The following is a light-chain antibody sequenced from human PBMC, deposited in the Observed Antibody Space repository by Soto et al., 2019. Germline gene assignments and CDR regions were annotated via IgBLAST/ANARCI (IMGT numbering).Light chain of an antibody. Sequence: DIQMTQSPSSLSASVGDRVTITCRASQSISSYLNWYQQKPGKAPKVLIYAASSLQSGVPSRFSGSGSGTDFTLTISSLHPEDFATYYCQQSYSTPWTFGQGTKVEIK. J-gene: IGKJ1*01. CDR2: AAS. V-gene: IGKV1-39*01. CDR1: QSISSY. CDR3: QQSYSTPWT.